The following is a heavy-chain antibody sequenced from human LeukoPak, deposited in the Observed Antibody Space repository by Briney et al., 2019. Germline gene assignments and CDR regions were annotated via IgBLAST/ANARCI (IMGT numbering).Heavy chain of an antibody. J-gene: IGHJ3*02. D-gene: IGHD3-22*01. CDR3: AKGYYYDSSGYPLDDAFDI. CDR2: ISGSGGST. V-gene: IGHV3-23*01. Sequence: GGSLRLSCAASGFTFSSYAMSWVRQAPGKGLEWVSAISGSGGSTYYADSVKGRFTISGDNSKNTLYLQMNSLRAEDTAVYYCAKGYYYDSSGYPLDDAFDIWGQGTMVTVSS. CDR1: GFTFSSYA.